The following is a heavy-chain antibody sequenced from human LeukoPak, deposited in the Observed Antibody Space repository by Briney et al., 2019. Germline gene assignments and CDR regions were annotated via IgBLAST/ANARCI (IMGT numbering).Heavy chain of an antibody. V-gene: IGHV1-2*02. CDR1: GYTFTGYY. CDR3: AREEGNYFAY. J-gene: IGHJ4*02. CDR2: INPNSGGT. Sequence: ASVKVSCKGSGYTFTGYYIHWVRQAPGQGLEWMGWINPNSGGTSYAQKFQGRVTMTRDTSISTAYMGLSRLTSDDTAVYYCAREEGNYFAYWGQGSMVTVSS.